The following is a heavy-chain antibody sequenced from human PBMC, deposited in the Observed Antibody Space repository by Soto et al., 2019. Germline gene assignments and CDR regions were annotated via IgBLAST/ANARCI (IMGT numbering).Heavy chain of an antibody. CDR1: GFTFGDYA. CDR2: IRSKAYGGTT. V-gene: IGHV3-49*03. J-gene: IGHJ3*02. CDR3: TRDTPTRILRYFDWLGDDAFDI. D-gene: IGHD3-9*01. Sequence: TGGFLRLCCTASGFTFGDYAMSWIRQAPGKGLEWVGFIRSKAYGGTTEYAASVKGRFTISRDDSKSIAYLQMNSLKTEDTAVYYCTRDTPTRILRYFDWLGDDAFDIWGQGTMVTVSS.